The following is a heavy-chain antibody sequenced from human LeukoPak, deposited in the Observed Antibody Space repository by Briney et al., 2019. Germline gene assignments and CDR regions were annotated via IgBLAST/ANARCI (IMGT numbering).Heavy chain of an antibody. J-gene: IGHJ5*02. CDR1: GYTFTSSG. CDR3: ARDFTDGSGSYWFDP. CDR2: ISPYNGNT. Sequence: GASVKVSCKASGYTFTSSGISWVRQAPGQGLEWMGWISPYNGNTNYAQKLQGRVTMTTDTSTSTAYMELRGLRSDDTAVYYCARDFTDGSGSYWFDPWGQGTLVTVSS. V-gene: IGHV1-18*01. D-gene: IGHD3-10*01.